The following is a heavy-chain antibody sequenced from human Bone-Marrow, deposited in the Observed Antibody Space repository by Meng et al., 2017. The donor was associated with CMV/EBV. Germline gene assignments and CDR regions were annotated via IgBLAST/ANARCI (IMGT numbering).Heavy chain of an antibody. Sequence: SGGTFSSYAISWVRQAPGQGLEWMGGIIPIFGTANYAQKFQGRVTITTDESTSTAYMELSSLRSEDTAVYYCARTYYYDSSGYYFDYWGQGTLVTVSS. D-gene: IGHD3-22*01. CDR1: GGTFSSYA. J-gene: IGHJ4*02. V-gene: IGHV1-69*05. CDR2: IIPIFGTA. CDR3: ARTYYYDSSGYYFDY.